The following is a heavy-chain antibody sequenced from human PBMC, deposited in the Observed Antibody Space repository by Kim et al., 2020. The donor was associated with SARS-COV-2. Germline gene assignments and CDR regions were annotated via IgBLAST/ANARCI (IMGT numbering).Heavy chain of an antibody. D-gene: IGHD4-17*01. J-gene: IGHJ6*02. CDR1: GGTFSSYA. CDR2: IIPIFGTA. V-gene: IGHV1-69*13. CDR3: AHGDYKKVIYYYYYGMDV. Sequence: SVKVSCKASGGTFSSYAISWVRQAPGQGLEWMGGIIPIFGTANYAQKFQGRVTITADESTSTAYMELSSLRSEDTAVYYCAHGDYKKVIYYYYYGMDVWGQGTTVTVSS.